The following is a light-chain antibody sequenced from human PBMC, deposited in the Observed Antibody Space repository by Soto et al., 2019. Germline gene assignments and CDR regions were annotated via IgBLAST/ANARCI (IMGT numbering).Light chain of an antibody. Sequence: QSALTQPPSASGSPGQSVTISCTGTSSDVGGYNYVSWYQQHPGKAPKLMIYEVSKRPSGVPDRYSGSKSGNTDSLTVSGLQAEDEADYYCSSYAGSNTPVVFCGGTKVTVL. CDR3: SSYAGSNTPVV. J-gene: IGLJ2*01. CDR2: EVS. V-gene: IGLV2-8*01. CDR1: SSDVGGYNY.